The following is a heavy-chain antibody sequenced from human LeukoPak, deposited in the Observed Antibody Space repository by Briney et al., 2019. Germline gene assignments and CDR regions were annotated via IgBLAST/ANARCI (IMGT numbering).Heavy chain of an antibody. J-gene: IGHJ6*02. CDR1: GFTFRSYA. CDR3: AKASPPAIYYYALDV. D-gene: IGHD3-9*01. Sequence: GGSLRLSCAASGFTFRSYAISGLRQSPGMRLQGVSTMTVNCGNTYCPNSVKGRFTLSRDNTKDTLFLQMNRLRAEDKAVYYCAKASPPAIYYYALDVWGQGTTVTVSS. V-gene: IGHV3-23*01. CDR2: MTVNCGNT.